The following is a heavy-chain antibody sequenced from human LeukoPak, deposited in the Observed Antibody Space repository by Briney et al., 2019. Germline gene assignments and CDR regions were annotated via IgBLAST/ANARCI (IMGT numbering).Heavy chain of an antibody. D-gene: IGHD3-10*01. Sequence: ASVKVSCKASGYIFTGYYMHWVRQAPGQGLEWMGWINPNSGDTNYAQKFQGRVTMTRDTSISTAYMELSRLRSDDTAVYYCAREQTYYYGSGSYELDSWGQGTLVTVSS. J-gene: IGHJ4*02. CDR2: INPNSGDT. CDR1: GYIFTGYY. V-gene: IGHV1-2*02. CDR3: AREQTYYYGSGSYELDS.